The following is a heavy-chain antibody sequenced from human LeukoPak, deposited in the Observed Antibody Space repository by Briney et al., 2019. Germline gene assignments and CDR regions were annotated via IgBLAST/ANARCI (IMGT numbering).Heavy chain of an antibody. CDR2: TKPDGSAD. V-gene: IGHV3-7*01. D-gene: IGHD2-15*01. CDR1: GFTFRNYW. Sequence: QPGGSLRLSCAASGFTFRNYWMGWVRQAPGKGLEWVANTKPDGSADYYADSVRGRFTTSRDNANNLLYLQMNRLRAEDTAVYYCARDGGLNTNFDCWGQGTLGTVSA. J-gene: IGHJ4*02. CDR3: ARDGGLNTNFDC.